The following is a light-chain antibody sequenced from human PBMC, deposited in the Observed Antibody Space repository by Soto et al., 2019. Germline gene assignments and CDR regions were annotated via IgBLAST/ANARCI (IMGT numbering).Light chain of an antibody. CDR3: QQYNSYLT. Sequence: DIQMTQSPSTLSASVGDRVTITCRAGQSISSWLGWYQQKPGKAPKLLIYQASTLESGVPLMFSGSGSGTEFTLTISSLQPDDFATYCCQQYNSYLTFGQGTKVEIK. J-gene: IGKJ1*01. V-gene: IGKV1-5*03. CDR1: QSISSW. CDR2: QAS.